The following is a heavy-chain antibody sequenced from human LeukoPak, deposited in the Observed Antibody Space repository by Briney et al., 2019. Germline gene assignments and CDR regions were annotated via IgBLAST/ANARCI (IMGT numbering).Heavy chain of an antibody. CDR1: GLTFSDYS. Sequence: PGGSLRLSCAVSGLTFSDYSMAWVRQAPGKGLQWVANIKQDGSEKYYVDSVKGRFTISRDNAKNSLYLQMNSLRAEDTAVYYCTRDRSGQDWGQGTLVTVSS. CDR3: TRDRSGQD. D-gene: IGHD1-1*01. J-gene: IGHJ4*02. V-gene: IGHV3-7*05. CDR2: IKQDGSEK.